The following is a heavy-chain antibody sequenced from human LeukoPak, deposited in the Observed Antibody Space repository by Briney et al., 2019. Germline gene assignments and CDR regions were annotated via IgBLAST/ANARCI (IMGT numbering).Heavy chain of an antibody. D-gene: IGHD1-26*01. CDR3: ARLLRPGGRTGDAFDS. V-gene: IGHV4-39*07. CDR2: IYHSGSS. Sequence: ASETLSLTCTVSGASISSTAHYWAGIRQSPGKGLEWIASIYHSGSSYYNPSPKSRVTISLDTSKRHFSLNLSSVTASDTANYYCARLLRPGGRTGDAFDSWGQGTMVTVSS. J-gene: IGHJ3*02. CDR1: GASISSTAHY.